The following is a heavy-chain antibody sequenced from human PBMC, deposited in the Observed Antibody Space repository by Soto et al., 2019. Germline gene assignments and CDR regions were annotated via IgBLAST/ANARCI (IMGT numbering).Heavy chain of an antibody. CDR2: INPSGGST. Sequence: RGSVKVSCKASGYTFTIYYMHGVVQSAIRWREWMGIINPSGGSTSYAQKFQGRVTITADKSTSTASLELSSLRSDDTAVYYCAREGRGKKAGYNGLVSLGYWGQGTLVTVSS. CDR3: AREGRGKKAGYNGLVSLGY. D-gene: IGHD2-2*02. V-gene: IGHV1-46*01. J-gene: IGHJ4*02. CDR1: GYTFTIYY.